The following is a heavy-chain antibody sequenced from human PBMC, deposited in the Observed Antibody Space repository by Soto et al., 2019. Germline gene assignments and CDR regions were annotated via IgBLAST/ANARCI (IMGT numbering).Heavy chain of an antibody. Sequence: EVQLVETGGGLIQPGGSLRLSCAASGFTVSSNYMSWVRQAPGKGLEWVSVIYSGGSTYYADSVKGRFTISRVNSKNTLYLQMNSLRAEDTAVYYCARDPRGIDAFDIWGQGTMVTVSS. J-gene: IGHJ3*02. CDR1: GFTVSSNY. CDR3: ARDPRGIDAFDI. D-gene: IGHD3-16*01. CDR2: IYSGGST. V-gene: IGHV3-53*02.